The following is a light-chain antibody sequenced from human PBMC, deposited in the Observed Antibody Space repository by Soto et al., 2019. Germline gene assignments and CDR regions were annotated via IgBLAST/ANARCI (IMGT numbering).Light chain of an antibody. CDR2: EVS. Sequence: QSVLTQPSSLSGSDGQSITISCTGTISDVGGYNYVSWYQQRPGKAPKLMIFEVSNRPSGVSNRFSGSKSDNTASLTISGLQGDDEADYYCSSYTGNTPFFVFGTGTKVTVL. V-gene: IGLV2-14*01. CDR1: ISDVGGYNY. CDR3: SSYTGNTPFFV. J-gene: IGLJ1*01.